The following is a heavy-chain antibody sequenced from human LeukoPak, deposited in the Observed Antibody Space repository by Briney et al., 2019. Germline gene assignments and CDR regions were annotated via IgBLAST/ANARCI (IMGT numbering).Heavy chain of an antibody. CDR2: IKQDGSEK. CDR3: ASGDALDY. D-gene: IGHD3-10*01. CDR1: GFTFSSYW. J-gene: IGHJ4*02. Sequence: GGSLRLSCAASGFTFSSYWMNWVRQAAGKGLEWVANIKQDGSEKYYMDSVKGRFTISRDNTKNSLYLQMNSLRAEDTAVYYCASGDALDYWGQGTLVTVSS. V-gene: IGHV3-7*01.